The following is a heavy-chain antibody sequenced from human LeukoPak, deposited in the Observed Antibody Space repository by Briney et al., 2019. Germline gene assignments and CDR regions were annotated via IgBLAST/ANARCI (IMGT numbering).Heavy chain of an antibody. CDR1: GFTFSSYS. V-gene: IGHV3-21*01. CDR3: ASPVGQQLNDAFDI. J-gene: IGHJ3*02. CDR2: ISSSSSYI. D-gene: IGHD6-13*01. Sequence: GGSLRLSCAASGFTFSSYSMNWVRQAPGKGLEWVSSISSSSSYIYYADSVKGRFTISSDNAKNSLYLQMNSPRAEDTAVYYCASPVGQQLNDAFDIWGQGTMVTVSS.